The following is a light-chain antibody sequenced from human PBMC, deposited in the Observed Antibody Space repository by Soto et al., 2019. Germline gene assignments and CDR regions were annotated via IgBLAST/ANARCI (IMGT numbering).Light chain of an antibody. CDR2: KAS. Sequence: DIQMTQSPSTLSASVGDRVTITCRSSQSISSWLAWYQQKPGKAPKLLIYKASSLESGVPSRFSGSGSGTEFTLTISSLQPDDFATYSCQQYNSYLFTFGPGTKVDIK. CDR3: QQYNSYLFT. V-gene: IGKV1-5*03. J-gene: IGKJ3*01. CDR1: QSISSW.